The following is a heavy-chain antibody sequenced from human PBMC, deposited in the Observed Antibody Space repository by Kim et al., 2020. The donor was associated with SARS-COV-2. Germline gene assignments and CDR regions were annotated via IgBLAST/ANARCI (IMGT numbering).Heavy chain of an antibody. V-gene: IGHV1-69*13. Sequence: SVKVSCKASGGTFSSYAISWVRQAPGQGLEWMGGIIPIFGTANYAQKFQGRVTITADESTSTAYMELSSLRSEDTAVYYCARGGHTRGNYYYGMDVWGQGTTVTVSS. CDR1: GGTFSSYA. CDR2: IIPIFGTA. J-gene: IGHJ6*02. D-gene: IGHD2-21*01. CDR3: ARGGHTRGNYYYGMDV.